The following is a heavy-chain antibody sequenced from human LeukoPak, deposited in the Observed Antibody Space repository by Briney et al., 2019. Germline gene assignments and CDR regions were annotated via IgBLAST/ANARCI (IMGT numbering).Heavy chain of an antibody. D-gene: IGHD6-19*01. CDR3: AKSSSGWYNFDY. V-gene: IGHV3-23*01. Sequence: PGGSLRLSCVASGFTFSTNAMSWVRQAPGKGLEWVSAISGSDGSTYYADSVKGRFIISRDNSRNTLDLQMNSLRAEDTAVYYCAKSSSGWYNFDYWGQGTLVTVSS. J-gene: IGHJ4*02. CDR1: GFTFSTNA. CDR2: ISGSDGST.